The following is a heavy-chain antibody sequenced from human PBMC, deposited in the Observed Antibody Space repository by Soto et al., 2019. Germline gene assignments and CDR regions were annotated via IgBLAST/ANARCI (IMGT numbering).Heavy chain of an antibody. CDR2: SSATGAGT. V-gene: IGHV3-23*01. CDR1: GFTFSSYG. J-gene: IGHJ4*02. Sequence: EVQLLESGGGLVQPGGSLRLSCAASGFTFSSYGMTWVRQAPGKGLEWVSFSSATGAGTYYADSVKGRFTISRDNSKNTPYLQMTSLRADDTAVYYCAKDRRAGGNYGFDSDFWGQGALVIVSS. CDR3: AKDRRAGGNYGFDSDF. D-gene: IGHD1-7*01.